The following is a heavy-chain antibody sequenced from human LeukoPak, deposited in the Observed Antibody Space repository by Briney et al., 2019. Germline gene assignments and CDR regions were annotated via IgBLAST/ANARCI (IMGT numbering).Heavy chain of an antibody. Sequence: AETLSLTCSVSVGFTTYDYWNWIRQPAGKAPEWIGRIHTTWSTNYNPSLKSRLTMTLDKSKKQFSLKVTSMTAADTDLYYCARGGGNRHFDSWGQGILVTVSS. J-gene: IGHJ4*02. CDR2: IHTTWST. CDR3: ARGGGNRHFDS. CDR1: VGFTTYDY. V-gene: IGHV4-4*07. D-gene: IGHD2-15*01.